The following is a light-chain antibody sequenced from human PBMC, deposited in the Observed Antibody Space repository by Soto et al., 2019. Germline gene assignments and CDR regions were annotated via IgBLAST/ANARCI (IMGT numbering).Light chain of an antibody. CDR1: SSDVGGYNY. CDR2: DVT. Sequence: QSALTQPASVSGSPGQSITISCTGTSSDVGGYNYVSWYQQHPGKATKLMIYDVTNRPSGVSDRFSGSKSGNTASLTISGLQAEDEADYYCCSYTSSRTYVFGTGTQLTVL. V-gene: IGLV2-14*03. J-gene: IGLJ1*01. CDR3: CSYTSSRTYV.